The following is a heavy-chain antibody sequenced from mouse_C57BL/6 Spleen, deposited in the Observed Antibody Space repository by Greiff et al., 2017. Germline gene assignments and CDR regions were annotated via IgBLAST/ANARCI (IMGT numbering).Heavy chain of an antibody. CDR2: INPNNGGT. CDR3: ARGRDYYGSSPAWFAY. CDR1: GHTFTDYN. Sequence: EVQLQQSGPELVKPGASVKMSCKASGHTFTDYNMHWVKQSHGKSLEWIGYINPNNGGTSYNQKFKGKATLTVNKSSSTAYMELRSLTSEDSAVYYCARGRDYYGSSPAWFAYWGQGTLVTVSA. J-gene: IGHJ3*01. V-gene: IGHV1-22*01. D-gene: IGHD1-1*01.